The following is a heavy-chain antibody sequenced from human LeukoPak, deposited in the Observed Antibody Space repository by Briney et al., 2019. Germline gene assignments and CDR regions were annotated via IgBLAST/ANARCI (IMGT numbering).Heavy chain of an antibody. Sequence: APVKVSCKASGYTFTSYYMHWVRQAPGQGLEWMGIINPSGGSTSYAQKFQGRFTMARDMSTSTVYMELSSLRSEDTAVYYCARANRAHEHGMGYYYYYYMDVWGKGTTVTVSS. CDR1: GYTFTSYY. CDR2: INPSGGST. J-gene: IGHJ6*03. D-gene: IGHD1-1*01. CDR3: ARANRAHEHGMGYYYYYYMDV. V-gene: IGHV1-46*01.